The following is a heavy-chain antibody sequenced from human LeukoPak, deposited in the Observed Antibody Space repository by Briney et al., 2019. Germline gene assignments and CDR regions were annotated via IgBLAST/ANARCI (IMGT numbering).Heavy chain of an antibody. D-gene: IGHD5-18*01. CDR3: ARCYSVDYYYYYYMDV. CDR2: IKQDGSEE. J-gene: IGHJ6*03. CDR1: GFTFSSYW. V-gene: IGHV3-7*01. Sequence: GGSLRLSCAASGFTFSSYWMSWVRQAPGKGLEWVANIKQDGSEEYYVDSVKGRFTISRDNAKNSQYLQMNSLRAEDTAVYYCARCYSVDYYYYYYMDVWGKGTTVTVSS.